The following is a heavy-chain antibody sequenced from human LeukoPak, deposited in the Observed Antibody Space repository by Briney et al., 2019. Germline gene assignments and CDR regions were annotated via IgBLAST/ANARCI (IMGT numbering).Heavy chain of an antibody. Sequence: ASVTVSYTPSVGTFNIYAISWVRQASGQRLEWMGGIIPIFGTANYPQKFQGRVTITVDKSTSTAYLELSSLRSEDTAVYYCARTGYYYDSSGYSWGQGSLGTVSS. CDR1: VGTFNIYA. CDR2: IIPIFGTA. D-gene: IGHD3-22*01. J-gene: IGHJ4*02. CDR3: ARTGYYYDSSGYS. V-gene: IGHV1-69*06.